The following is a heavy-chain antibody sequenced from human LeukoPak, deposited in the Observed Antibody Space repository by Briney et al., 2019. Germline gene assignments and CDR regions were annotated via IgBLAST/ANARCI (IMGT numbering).Heavy chain of an antibody. J-gene: IGHJ4*02. CDR2: IYYSGST. CDR3: ARDLKSHYYGSGSYYNPLDY. CDR1: GGSISSSSYY. V-gene: IGHV4-39*07. Sequence: SETLSLTCTVSGGSISSSSYYWGWIRQPPGKGLEWIGSIYYSGSTYYNPSLKSRVTILVDTSKNQFSLKLSSVTAADTAVYYCARDLKSHYYGSGSYYNPLDYWGQGTLVTVSS. D-gene: IGHD3-10*01.